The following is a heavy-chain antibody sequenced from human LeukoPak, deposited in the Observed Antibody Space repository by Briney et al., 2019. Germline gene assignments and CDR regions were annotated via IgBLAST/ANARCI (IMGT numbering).Heavy chain of an antibody. D-gene: IGHD4-17*01. J-gene: IGHJ5*02. CDR2: IIPIFGTA. CDR1: GYTFTGYY. Sequence: SVKVSCKASGYTFTGYYMHWVRRAPGQGLEWMGGIIPIFGTANYAQKFQGRVTITADKSTSTAYMELSSLRSEDTAVYYCARGDYGDYPGWFDPWGQGTLVTVSS. CDR3: ARGDYGDYPGWFDP. V-gene: IGHV1-69*06.